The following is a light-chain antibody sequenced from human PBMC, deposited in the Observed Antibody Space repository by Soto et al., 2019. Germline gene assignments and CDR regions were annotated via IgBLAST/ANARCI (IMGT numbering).Light chain of an antibody. CDR3: QHYNTWPWT. CDR2: GAS. CDR1: QSVNSN. J-gene: IGKJ1*01. V-gene: IGKV3-15*01. Sequence: ETVMTQSPSTLSVSPGERAPLSCRASQSVNSNLAWYQQKLGQAPRVLIYGASTRATGIPARFSGSGPETEFILTISSLQSEDFAVYYCQHYNTWPWTFGQGTKVDI.